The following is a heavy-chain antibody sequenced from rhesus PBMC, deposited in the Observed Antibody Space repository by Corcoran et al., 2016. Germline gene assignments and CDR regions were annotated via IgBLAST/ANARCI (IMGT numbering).Heavy chain of an antibody. Sequence: QVQLQESGPGVVKPSETLSLTCAVSGGSISDNYRWSWIRQPPGKGLEWIGFIYGSSTSTNYNPSLKSRVTISKDTSKNQFSLKLSSVTAADTAVYYCARVAAAAIREDSDYWGQGVLVTVSS. V-gene: IGHV4S10*01. CDR2: IYGSSTST. J-gene: IGHJ4*01. CDR1: GGSISDNYR. CDR3: ARVAAAAIREDSDY. D-gene: IGHD6-31*01.